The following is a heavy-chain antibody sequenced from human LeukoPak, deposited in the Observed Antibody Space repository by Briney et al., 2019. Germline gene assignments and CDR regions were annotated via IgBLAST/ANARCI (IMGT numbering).Heavy chain of an antibody. CDR1: GGSISSSNYY. D-gene: IGHD3-10*01. Sequence: PSETLSLTCTVSGGSISSSNYYWGWIRQPPGKGLEWIGAIYYAGNTYYNPSLKSRVTISVDTSKNQFSLKLSSVTAADTAVYYCARGRRVPGISPGAFDIWGQGTMVTVSS. J-gene: IGHJ3*02. CDR3: ARGRRVPGISPGAFDI. V-gene: IGHV4-39*07. CDR2: IYYAGNT.